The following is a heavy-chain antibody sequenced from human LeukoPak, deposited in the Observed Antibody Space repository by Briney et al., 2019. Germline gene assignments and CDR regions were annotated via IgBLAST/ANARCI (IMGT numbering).Heavy chain of an antibody. CDR1: GGSISSGGYY. V-gene: IGHV4-31*03. CDR2: IYYSGST. CDR3: ARGEVRFLEWQRNWFDP. D-gene: IGHD3-3*01. J-gene: IGHJ5*02. Sequence: SETLSLTCTVSGGSISSGGYYWSWIRQHPGKGLEWIGYIYYSGSTYYNPSLKSRVTISVDTSKNQFSLKPSSVTAADTAVYYCARGEVRFLEWQRNWFDPWGQGTLVTVSS.